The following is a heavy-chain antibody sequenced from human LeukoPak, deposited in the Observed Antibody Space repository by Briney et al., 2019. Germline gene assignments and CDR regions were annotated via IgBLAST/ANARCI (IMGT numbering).Heavy chain of an antibody. CDR1: GYTFTSYG. V-gene: IGHV1-18*01. Sequence: ASVKVSCKASGYTFTSYGISWVRQATGQGLEWMGWMNPNSGNTGYAQKFQGRVTMTTDTSTSTAYMELRSLRSDDTAVYYCARGCHCSSTSCYISSPLCYMDVWGKGTTVTVSS. CDR2: MNPNSGNT. J-gene: IGHJ6*03. CDR3: ARGCHCSSTSCYISSPLCYMDV. D-gene: IGHD2-2*02.